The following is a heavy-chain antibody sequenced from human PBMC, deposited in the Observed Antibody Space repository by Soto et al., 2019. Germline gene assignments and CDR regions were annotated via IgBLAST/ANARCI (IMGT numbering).Heavy chain of an antibody. CDR2: INPSGGST. J-gene: IGHJ4*02. V-gene: IGHV1-46*01. D-gene: IGHD2-21*02. CDR1: GYTFTSYY. CDR3: ARSAYCGGDCYYNDY. Sequence: ASVKVSCKASGYTFTSYYMHWVRQAPGQGLEWMGIINPSGGSTSYAQKFQGRVTMTRDTSTSTVYTELSSPRSEDTAVYYCARSAYCGGDCYYNDYWGQGTLVTVSS.